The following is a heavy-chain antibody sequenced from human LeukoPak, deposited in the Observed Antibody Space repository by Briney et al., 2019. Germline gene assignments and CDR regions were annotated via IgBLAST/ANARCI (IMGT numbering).Heavy chain of an antibody. CDR3: ARDMGDDYYDSSADAFDI. CDR1: GGSISSYY. J-gene: IGHJ3*02. CDR2: IYYSGST. Sequence: KPSETLSLTCTVSGGSISSYYWSWIRQPPGKGLEWIGYIYYSGSTNYNPSLKSRVTISVDTSKNQFSLKLSSVTAADTAVYYCARDMGDDYYDSSADAFDIWGQGTMVTVSS. V-gene: IGHV4-59*01. D-gene: IGHD3-22*01.